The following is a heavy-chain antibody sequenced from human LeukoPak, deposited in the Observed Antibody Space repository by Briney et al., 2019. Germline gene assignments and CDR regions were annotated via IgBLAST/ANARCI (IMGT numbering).Heavy chain of an antibody. Sequence: GGSLRLSCAASGFTFSDYYMSWIRRAPGKGLEWVSYISSSGSTIYYADSVKGRFTISRDNAKNSLYLQMNSLGPEDTALYYCGKARGGRYTPIQYWGQGTLVIVSS. CDR3: GKARGGRYTPIQY. J-gene: IGHJ4*02. V-gene: IGHV3-11*01. CDR1: GFTFSDYY. CDR2: ISSSGSTI. D-gene: IGHD1-26*01.